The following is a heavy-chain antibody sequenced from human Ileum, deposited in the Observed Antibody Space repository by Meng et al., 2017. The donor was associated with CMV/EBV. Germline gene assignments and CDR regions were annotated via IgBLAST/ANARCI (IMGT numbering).Heavy chain of an antibody. V-gene: IGHV4-30-4*01. D-gene: IGHD3-22*01. J-gene: IGHJ1*01. Sequence: AGRGLVKLFQTRLLTGPGFGVAVRDGDCGWGTHRQSPGKALELIGYYYYTGITYVNSALQSRISISVDTSRNHFSLQLRSVTGADTAVYYCARATPTYASSGYRYVHWGQGTLVTVSS. CDR3: ARATPTYASSGYRYVH. CDR2: YYYTGIT. CDR1: GVAVRDGDCG.